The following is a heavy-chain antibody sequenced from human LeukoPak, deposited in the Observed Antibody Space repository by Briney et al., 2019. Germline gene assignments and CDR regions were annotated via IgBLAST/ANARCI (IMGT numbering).Heavy chain of an antibody. J-gene: IGHJ4*02. D-gene: IGHD3-3*01. V-gene: IGHV3-9*01. CDR1: GFTFDDYA. Sequence: RRSLRLSCAASGFTFDDYAMHWVRQAPGKGLEWVSGISWNSGSIGYADSVKGRFTISRDNAKNSLYLQMNSLRAEDTALYYCAKTRIRFLEWLPIDYWGQGTLVTVSS. CDR2: ISWNSGSI. CDR3: AKTRIRFLEWLPIDY.